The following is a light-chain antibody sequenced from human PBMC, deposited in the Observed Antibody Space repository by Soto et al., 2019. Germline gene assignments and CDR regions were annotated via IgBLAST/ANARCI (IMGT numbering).Light chain of an antibody. V-gene: IGKV3D-20*02. Sequence: EIVLTEALGTLSLSPGERAPLSCRASQTVSGAYLAWYRQKPGQAPRLLIYDVSRRATGIPDRFSGSGSGTDFTLTISRLEPEDFAVYYCQQRSNWPITFGQGTRLEIK. J-gene: IGKJ5*01. CDR3: QQRSNWPIT. CDR2: DVS. CDR1: QTVSGAY.